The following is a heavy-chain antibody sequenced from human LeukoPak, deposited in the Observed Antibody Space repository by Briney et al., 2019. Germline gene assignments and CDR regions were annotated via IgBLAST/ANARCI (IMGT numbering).Heavy chain of an antibody. Sequence: SGPTLVKPTQTLTLTCTFAGFSLSTSGVGVGWIRQPPGKALEWLALISWDDDNRYSPSLKSRLTFTKDTSKNQVVLTMTNMDPVDTATYYCAHTQTMVPFDYWGQGTLVTVSS. CDR1: GFSLSTSGVG. J-gene: IGHJ4*02. CDR2: ISWDDDN. V-gene: IGHV2-5*02. D-gene: IGHD3-10*01. CDR3: AHTQTMVPFDY.